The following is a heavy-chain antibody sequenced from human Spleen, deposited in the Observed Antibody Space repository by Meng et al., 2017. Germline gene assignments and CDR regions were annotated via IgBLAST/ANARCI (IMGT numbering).Heavy chain of an antibody. CDR2: INPGDSDT. CDR3: ARSLRHGPIDY. V-gene: IGHV5-51*01. Sequence: GESLKISCEAYGYTFTSYWIGWVRQMPGKGLEWMAIINPGDSDTRYSPSFQGQVTISVDKSITTAYLQCSSLKVSDTAMYYCARSLRHGPIDYWGQGTLV. J-gene: IGHJ4*02. CDR1: GYTFTSYW. D-gene: IGHD5-24*01.